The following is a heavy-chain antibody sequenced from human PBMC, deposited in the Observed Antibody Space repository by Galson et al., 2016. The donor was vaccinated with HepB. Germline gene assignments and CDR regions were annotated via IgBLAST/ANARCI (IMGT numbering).Heavy chain of an antibody. J-gene: IGHJ3*02. D-gene: IGHD1-26*01. CDR1: GFTFDDYG. CDR2: INWNGGST. CDR3: AKDREAGWVVEFPFDM. Sequence: SLRLSCAASGFTFDDYGMSWVRQAPGKGLEWVSGINWNGGSTGYADSVKGRFTISRDNSNSTLYLQMNSLRAEDTAIYYCAKDREAGWVVEFPFDMWGQGTMVTVSS. V-gene: IGHV3-20*04.